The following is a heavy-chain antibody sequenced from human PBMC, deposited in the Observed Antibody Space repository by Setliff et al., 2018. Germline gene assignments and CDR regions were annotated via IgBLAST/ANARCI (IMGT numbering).Heavy chain of an antibody. CDR2: INPSGGST. Sequence: ASVKVSCKASGYNFTSYYMHWVRQAPGQGLEWMGIINPSGGSTSYAQKFQCRVTMTRDTSTSTVYMELSRLRSEDTAVYYCLSIRLVPHGHSWGQGTLVTVSS. D-gene: IGHD2-15*01. CDR1: GYNFTSYY. J-gene: IGHJ4*02. CDR3: LSIRLVPHGHS. V-gene: IGHV1-46*01.